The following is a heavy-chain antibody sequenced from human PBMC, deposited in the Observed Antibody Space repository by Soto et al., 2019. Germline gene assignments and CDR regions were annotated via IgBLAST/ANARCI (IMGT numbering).Heavy chain of an antibody. CDR2: IYYSGST. V-gene: IGHV4-61*01. CDR3: ARGAGGF. J-gene: IGHJ4*02. D-gene: IGHD3-16*01. Sequence: QVQLQESGPGLVKPSETLSLTCTVSGGSVSSGSYYWTWIRQPPGKGLEWIGNIYYSGSTNYNPSLKRRVTISVDTSKNQFSLKLSSVTAADTAVYYCARGAGGFWGRGTLVTVSS. CDR1: GGSVSSGSYY.